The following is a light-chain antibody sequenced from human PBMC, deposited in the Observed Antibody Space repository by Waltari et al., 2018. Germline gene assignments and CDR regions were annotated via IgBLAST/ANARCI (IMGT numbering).Light chain of an antibody. J-gene: IGKJ1*01. V-gene: IGKV1-27*01. CDR1: QVISNY. CDR3: QKYNSASWT. CDR2: APS. Sequence: DIQMTQSPSSLSVSVGDRVTITCRASQVISNYLAWYQQKPGKVPQLLIYAPSTLQSGAPSRFSGSGSGTDFTLTISSLQPEDVATYYCQKYNSASWTFGQGTKVEIK.